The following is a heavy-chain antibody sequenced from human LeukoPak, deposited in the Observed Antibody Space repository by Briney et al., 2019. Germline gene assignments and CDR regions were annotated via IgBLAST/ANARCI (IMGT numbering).Heavy chain of an antibody. Sequence: PSEALSLTCTVSGGSISRYYWSWIRQPPGKGLEWIGYIYYSGSTNYNPSLKSRVTISVDTSKNQFSLKLSSVTAADTAVYYCARDLSSDSSGWYLKGAFDIWGQGTMVTVSS. CDR2: IYYSGST. J-gene: IGHJ3*02. CDR3: ARDLSSDSSGWYLKGAFDI. CDR1: GGSISRYY. V-gene: IGHV4-59*01. D-gene: IGHD6-19*01.